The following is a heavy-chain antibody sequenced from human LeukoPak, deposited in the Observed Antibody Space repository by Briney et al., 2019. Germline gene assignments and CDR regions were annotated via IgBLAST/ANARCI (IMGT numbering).Heavy chain of an antibody. CDR2: IYDSGST. CDR1: GGSISNYF. J-gene: IGHJ5*02. CDR3: ARGGSPRFDP. V-gene: IGHV4-59*01. D-gene: IGHD2-15*01. Sequence: SETLSLTCTVSGGSISNYFWSWIRQPSGKGLEWIGYIYDSGSTNYNPSLKSRVTISVDTSKNQFSLKLTSVTAADTAVYYCARGGSPRFDPWGQGTLVTVSS.